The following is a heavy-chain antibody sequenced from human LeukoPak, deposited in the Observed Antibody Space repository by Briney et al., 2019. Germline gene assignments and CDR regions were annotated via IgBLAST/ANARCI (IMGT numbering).Heavy chain of an antibody. Sequence: GGSLRLSCAASGFTFSSYGMNWVRQAPGKGLEWVSSISSSSSYIYYADSVKGRFTISRDNAKNSLYLQMNSLRAEDTAVYYCARETHYCSSTSCYNGAFDYWGQGTLVTVSS. V-gene: IGHV3-21*01. CDR3: ARETHYCSSTSCYNGAFDY. CDR2: ISSSSSYI. J-gene: IGHJ4*02. CDR1: GFTFSSYG. D-gene: IGHD2-2*02.